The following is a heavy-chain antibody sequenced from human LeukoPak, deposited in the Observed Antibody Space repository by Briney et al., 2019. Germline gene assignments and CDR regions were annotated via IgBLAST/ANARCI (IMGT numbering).Heavy chain of an antibody. CDR2: ISAYYGNT. CDR3: ARDTYCSSTSCFPYYMDV. D-gene: IGHD2-2*01. J-gene: IGHJ6*03. Sequence: ASVKVSCKASGYTFTSYGISWVRQAPGQGLEWMGWISAYYGNTKYAQKFQDRVTMTTDTSTSIAYMELRSLRSDDTAVYYCARDTYCSSTSCFPYYMDVWGTGTTVTVSS. V-gene: IGHV1-18*01. CDR1: GYTFTSYG.